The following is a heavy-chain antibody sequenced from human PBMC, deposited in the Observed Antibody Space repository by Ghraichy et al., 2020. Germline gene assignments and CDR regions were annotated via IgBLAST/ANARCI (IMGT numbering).Heavy chain of an antibody. CDR1: GGSFSGYY. CDR2: INHSGST. CDR3: ARCLGGTGFMVRRRYYFDY. V-gene: IGHV4-34*01. D-gene: IGHD3-10*01. J-gene: IGHJ4*02. Sequence: SETRSLTCAVYGGSFSGYYWSWIRQPPGKGLEWIGEINHSGSTNYNPSLKSRVTISVDTSKNQFSLKLSSVTAADTAVYYCARCLGGTGFMVRRRYYFDYWGQGTLVTVSS.